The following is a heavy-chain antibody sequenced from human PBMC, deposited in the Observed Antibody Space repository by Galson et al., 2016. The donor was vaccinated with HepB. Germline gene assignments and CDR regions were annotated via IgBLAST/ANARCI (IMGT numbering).Heavy chain of an antibody. CDR1: GFSFSSYA. CDR3: AKDREWELLALFDS. J-gene: IGHJ4*02. CDR2: IGGSGTSA. D-gene: IGHD4-23*01. V-gene: IGHV3-23*01. Sequence: SLRLSCAASGFSFSSYAMSWVRQAPVRGLEWVSGIGGSGTSALYAGSVKGRFTVSRDNSKNNLYLQMNSLRAEDSAVYYCAKDREWELLALFDSWGQGALVTVSS.